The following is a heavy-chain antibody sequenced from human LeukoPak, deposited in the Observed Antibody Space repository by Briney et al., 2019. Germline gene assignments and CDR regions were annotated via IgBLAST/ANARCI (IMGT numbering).Heavy chain of an antibody. CDR1: GFTFSNAW. Sequence: GSLRLSCAASGFTFSNAWMSWVRQAPGKGLEWIGYIYQSGSTYYNPSLKSRVTISVDTSKNQFSLKLSSVTAADTAVYYCARDRYEYYGSGSYYLYYYYGMDVWGQGTTVTVSS. V-gene: IGHV4-4*02. CDR2: IYQSGST. J-gene: IGHJ6*02. D-gene: IGHD3-10*01. CDR3: ARDRYEYYGSGSYYLYYYYGMDV.